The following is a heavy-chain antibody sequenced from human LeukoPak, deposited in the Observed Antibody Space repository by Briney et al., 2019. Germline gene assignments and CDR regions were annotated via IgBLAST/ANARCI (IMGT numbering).Heavy chain of an antibody. D-gene: IGHD3-16*01. J-gene: IGHJ1*01. CDR3: ARRSASAEYFQH. Sequence: PGESLKISCKGSGYSFTTYWIAWVRQMPGKGLEWMGIIYPGDSDTRYSPSFQGQVTISADKSTSTAYLQWSSLKASDTAIYYCARRSASAEYFQHWGQGTLVTVSS. V-gene: IGHV5-51*01. CDR2: IYPGDSDT. CDR1: GYSFTTYW.